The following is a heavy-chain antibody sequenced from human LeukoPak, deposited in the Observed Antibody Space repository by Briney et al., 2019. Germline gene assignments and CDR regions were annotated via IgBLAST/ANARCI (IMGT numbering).Heavy chain of an antibody. J-gene: IGHJ4*02. V-gene: IGHV3-43*01. Sequence: PGGSLRLSCAASGFTFDDYTMHWVRQAPGKGLEWVSLISWDGGSTDYADSVKGRFTISRDNSKNSLYLQMNSLRTEDTALYYCAKDKGSGSYSFDYWGQGTLVTVSS. CDR3: AKDKGSGSYSFDY. CDR2: ISWDGGST. CDR1: GFTFDDYT. D-gene: IGHD3-10*01.